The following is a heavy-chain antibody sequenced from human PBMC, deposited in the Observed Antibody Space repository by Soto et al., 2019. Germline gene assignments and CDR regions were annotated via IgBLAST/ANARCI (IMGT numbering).Heavy chain of an antibody. J-gene: IGHJ6*02. CDR1: GYTFTSYD. CDR3: AVAYCSGGSCYFVNSYYYYYGMDV. D-gene: IGHD2-15*01. Sequence: ASVKVSCKASGYTFTSYDINWVRQATGQGLEWMGWINPNIGNADYAQKFQGRVTITADASTSTAYMELSSLRSEDTAVYYCAVAYCSGGSCYFVNSYYYYYGMDVWGQGTTVTAP. V-gene: IGHV1-8*01. CDR2: INPNIGNA.